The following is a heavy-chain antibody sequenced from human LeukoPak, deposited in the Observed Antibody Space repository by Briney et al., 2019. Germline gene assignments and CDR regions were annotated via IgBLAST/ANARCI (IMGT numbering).Heavy chain of an antibody. CDR1: GGSISSYY. J-gene: IGHJ4*02. D-gene: IGHD3-9*01. CDR2: IYYSGST. CDR3: ASQGYDILTGYYGFDY. Sequence: SETLSLTCTVSGGSISSYYWSWIRQPPGKGLEWIGYIYYSGSTNYNPSLKSRVTISEDTSKNQFSLKLSSVTAADTAVYYCASQGYDILTGYYGFDYWGQGTLVTVSS. V-gene: IGHV4-59*01.